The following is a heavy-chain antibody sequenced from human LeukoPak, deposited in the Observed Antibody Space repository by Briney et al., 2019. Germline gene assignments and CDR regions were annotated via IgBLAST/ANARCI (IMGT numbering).Heavy chain of an antibody. Sequence: SETLSLTCAVYGGSFSGYYWSWIRQPPGKGLEWIGEINHSGSTNYNPSLKSRVTISVDTSKNQFSLKLSSVTAADTAVYYCARTSWRPYYYYGMDVWGQGTTVTVSS. CDR2: INHSGST. CDR3: ARTSWRPYYYYGMDV. CDR1: GGSFSGYY. V-gene: IGHV4-34*01. J-gene: IGHJ6*02. D-gene: IGHD2-2*01.